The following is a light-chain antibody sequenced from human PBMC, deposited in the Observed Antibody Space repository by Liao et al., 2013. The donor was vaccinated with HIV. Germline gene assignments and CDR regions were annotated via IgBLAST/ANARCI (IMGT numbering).Light chain of an antibody. CDR2: YDR. J-gene: IGLJ3*02. CDR3: QAWDSSVV. Sequence: SYVLTQPPSVSVAPGETARITCGGNNIGSKSVQWYQQKPGQAPVLVLYYDRNRPSGTPERFSGSNSGNTATLTISGTQAVDEADYYCQAWDSSVVFGGGTKLTVL. CDR1: NIGSKS. V-gene: IGLV3-21*01.